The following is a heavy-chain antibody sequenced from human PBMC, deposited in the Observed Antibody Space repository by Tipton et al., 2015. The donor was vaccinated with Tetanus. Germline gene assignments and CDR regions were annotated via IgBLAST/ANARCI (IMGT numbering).Heavy chain of an antibody. CDR2: IWYDGSNK. V-gene: IGHV3-33*03. D-gene: IGHD6-13*01. CDR1: GFTFSSYG. Sequence: SLRLSCAASGFTFSSYGMHWVRQAPGKGLEWVAVIWYDGSNKFYADSVKGRFTISRDNAKNLLYLQMNSLRAEDTAVYYCAEGSSTWYYWGQGALVTVSS. J-gene: IGHJ4*02. CDR3: AEGSSTWYY.